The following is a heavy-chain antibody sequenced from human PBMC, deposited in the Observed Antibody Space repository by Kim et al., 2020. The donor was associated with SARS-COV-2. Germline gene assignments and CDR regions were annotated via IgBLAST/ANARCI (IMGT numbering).Heavy chain of an antibody. Sequence: TNYNPSLKSRVTISVDTSKNQFSLKLSSVTAADTAVYYCARGYCSSTSCYMHYCLYYYGL. V-gene: IGHV4-34*01. J-gene: IGHJ6*01. CDR2: T. D-gene: IGHD2-2*02. CDR3: ARGYCSSTSCYMHYCLYYYGL.